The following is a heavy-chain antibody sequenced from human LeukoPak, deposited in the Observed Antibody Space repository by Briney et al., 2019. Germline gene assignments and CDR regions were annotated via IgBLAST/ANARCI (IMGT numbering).Heavy chain of an antibody. V-gene: IGHV3-30*04. D-gene: IGHD3-10*01. J-gene: IGHJ6*04. Sequence: PGGSLRLSCAASGFTFSSYAMHWVRQAPGKGLEWAAVISYDGSNKYYADSVKGRFTISRDNSKNTLYLQMNSLRAEDTAVYYCARSGVVRGVISNYYYYYGMDVWGKGTTVTVSS. CDR1: GFTFSSYA. CDR2: ISYDGSNK. CDR3: ARSGVVRGVISNYYYYYGMDV.